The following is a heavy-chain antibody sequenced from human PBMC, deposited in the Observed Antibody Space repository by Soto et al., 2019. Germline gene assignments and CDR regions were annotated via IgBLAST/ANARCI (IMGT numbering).Heavy chain of an antibody. Sequence: GVSIILSCSASGFTFSSYGMHWVRQAPGKGLEWVAVIWYDGSNKYYADSVKGRFTISRDNSKNTLYLQMNSLRAEDTAVYYCAIGIGGSNSLYTGVFYYYAMNVWGEGTKVTVSS. J-gene: IGHJ6*04. CDR2: IWYDGSNK. CDR1: GFTFSSYG. V-gene: IGHV3-33*01. CDR3: AIGIGGSNSLYTGVFYYYAMNV. D-gene: IGHD7-27*01.